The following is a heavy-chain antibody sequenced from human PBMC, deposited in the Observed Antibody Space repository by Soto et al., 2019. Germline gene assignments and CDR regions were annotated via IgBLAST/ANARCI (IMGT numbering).Heavy chain of an antibody. D-gene: IGHD3-3*01. CDR2: IIPILGIA. V-gene: IGHV1-69*02. Sequence: QVQLVQSGAEVKKPGSSVKVSCKASGGTFSSYTISWVRQAPGQGLEWMGRIIPILGIANYAQKFQGRVTITADKSTSTAYMELSSLRSEDTAVYYCASDHLRRGHYYYMDVWGKGTTVTVSS. CDR3: ASDHLRRGHYYYMDV. J-gene: IGHJ6*03. CDR1: GGTFSSYT.